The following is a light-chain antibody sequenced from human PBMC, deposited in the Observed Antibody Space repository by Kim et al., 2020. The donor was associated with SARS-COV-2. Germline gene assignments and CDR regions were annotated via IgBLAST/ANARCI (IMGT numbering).Light chain of an antibody. CDR3: NSRDSSGNPPYV. Sequence: LCIYYGFCCQRVSRLFPVLVIYGYIIFPSGIPDRFSGSCSGNTACLTITGAQVEDEADYYCNSRDSSGNPPYVFGAGTKVTVL. J-gene: IGLJ1*01. CDR2: GYI. CDR1: LCIYY. V-gene: IGLV3-19*01.